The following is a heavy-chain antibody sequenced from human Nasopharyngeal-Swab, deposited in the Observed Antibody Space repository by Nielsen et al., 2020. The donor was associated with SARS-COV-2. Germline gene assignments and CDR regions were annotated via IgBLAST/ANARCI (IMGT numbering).Heavy chain of an antibody. D-gene: IGHD2-2*03. J-gene: IGHJ4*02. CDR2: ISYDGSNK. Sequence: WIRQPPGKGLEWVAVISYDGSNKYYADSVKGRFTISRDNSKNTLYLQMNSLRAEDTAVYYCAGGTLRLDIVVVPAVYFDYWGQGTLVTVSS. V-gene: IGHV3-30*04. CDR3: AGGTLRLDIVVVPAVYFDY.